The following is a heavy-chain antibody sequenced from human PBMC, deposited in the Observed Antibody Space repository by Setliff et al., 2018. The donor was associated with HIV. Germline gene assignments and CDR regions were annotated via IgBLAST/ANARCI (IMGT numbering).Heavy chain of an antibody. CDR1: GSSFTNYG. Sequence: ASVKVSCKASGSSFTNYGISWVRQAPGQGLEWMGWISSYNDNTNYALNLQGRVTMTTDTSTSTAYMELRSLRSDDTAVYYCARDDVGYCSGGSCYHLFDTFDIWGQGTVVTV. CDR3: ARDDVGYCSGGSCYHLFDTFDI. CDR2: ISSYNDNT. V-gene: IGHV1-18*01. D-gene: IGHD2-15*01. J-gene: IGHJ3*02.